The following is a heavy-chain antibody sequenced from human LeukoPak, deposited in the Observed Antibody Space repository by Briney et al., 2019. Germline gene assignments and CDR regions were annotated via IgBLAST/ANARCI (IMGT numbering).Heavy chain of an antibody. CDR1: GYTFTSYN. Sequence: GASVKVSCKGYGYTFTSYNIHWVRQAPGQGLEWMGWLNPNSGETKYSQGFQGRVTLTRDTSINTVYMELKRLTSGDTAVYFCVRDVHNRNDDYWGQGTLVTVSS. J-gene: IGHJ4*02. CDR2: LNPNSGET. D-gene: IGHD2/OR15-2a*01. V-gene: IGHV1-2*02. CDR3: VRDVHNRNDDY.